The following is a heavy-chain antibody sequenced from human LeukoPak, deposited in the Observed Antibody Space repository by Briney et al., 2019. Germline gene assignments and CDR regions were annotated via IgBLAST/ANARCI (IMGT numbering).Heavy chain of an antibody. D-gene: IGHD4-17*01. CDR2: ISTSGVT. J-gene: IGHJ4*02. CDR1: GFIFSSYE. V-gene: IGHV3-48*03. Sequence: PGGSLRLSCAASGFIFSSYEMNWIRQAPGKGLEWVSYISTSGVTAYADSVKDRFTISRDNSKNSLYLQMNGLRAEDTAVYYCTVTRVWGQGTLVSVSS. CDR3: TVTRV.